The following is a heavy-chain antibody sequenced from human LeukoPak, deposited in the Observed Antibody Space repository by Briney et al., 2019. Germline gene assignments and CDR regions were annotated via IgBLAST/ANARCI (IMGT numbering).Heavy chain of an antibody. CDR3: ARERTIFGVVIIDY. Sequence: ASVKVSCKASGYTFTSYGISWVRQAPGQGLEWMGWISAYNGNTNYAQKLQGRVTMTTDTSTSTAYMELRSLRSDDTVVYYCARERTIFGVVIIDYWGQGTLVTVSS. J-gene: IGHJ4*02. V-gene: IGHV1-18*01. D-gene: IGHD3-3*01. CDR1: GYTFTSYG. CDR2: ISAYNGNT.